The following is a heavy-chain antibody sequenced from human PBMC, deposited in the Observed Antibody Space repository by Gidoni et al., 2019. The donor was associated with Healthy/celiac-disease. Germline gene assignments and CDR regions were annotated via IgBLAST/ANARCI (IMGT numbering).Heavy chain of an antibody. D-gene: IGHD3-10*01. CDR3: ARDRYGSGSYYYYYYGMDV. V-gene: IGHV3-33*01. J-gene: IGHJ6*02. Sequence: GLEWVAVIWYDGSNKYYADSVKGRFTISRDNSKNTLYLQMNSLRAEDTAVYYCARDRYGSGSYYYYYYGMDVWGQGTTVTVSS. CDR2: IWYDGSNK.